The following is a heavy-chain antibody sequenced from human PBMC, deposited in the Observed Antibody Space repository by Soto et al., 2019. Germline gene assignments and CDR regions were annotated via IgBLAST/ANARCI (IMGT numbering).Heavy chain of an antibody. CDR3: ARQLSGSYPYAY. J-gene: IGHJ4*02. CDR1: GGSISSGDSY. CDR2: ISYSGST. D-gene: IGHD3-10*01. V-gene: IGHV4-30-4*01. Sequence: QVQLQESGPGLVKPSQTLSLTCSVSGGSISSGDSYWSWIRQPPGKDLEWIGLISYSGSTSYNPSLKSRVTISLDTSKNQFSLTLSSVTAADTAVYYCARQLSGSYPYAYWGQGTLVTVSS.